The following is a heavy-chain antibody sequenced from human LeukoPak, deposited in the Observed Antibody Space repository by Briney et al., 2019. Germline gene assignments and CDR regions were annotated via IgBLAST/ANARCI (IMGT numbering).Heavy chain of an antibody. V-gene: IGHV1-3*01. CDR1: GYTFTGYA. D-gene: IGHD2-2*01. CDR3: GRGCSSTSCYLYFDY. Sequence: GASVKVSCKASGYTFTGYAMHWVRQAPGQRLEWMGWIDAGNDNTKYSQKFQGRVTITRDTSASTAYMELSSLRSEDTAVYYCGRGCSSTSCYLYFDYWGQGTLVTVSS. CDR2: IDAGNDNT. J-gene: IGHJ4*02.